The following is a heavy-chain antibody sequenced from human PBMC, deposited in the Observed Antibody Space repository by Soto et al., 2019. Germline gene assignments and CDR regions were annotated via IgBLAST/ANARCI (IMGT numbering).Heavy chain of an antibody. V-gene: IGHV3-23*01. J-gene: IGHJ5*02. D-gene: IGHD6-13*01. CDR2: ITGSAGST. Sequence: PGGSLRLSCAASGFTFSSYAMSWVRQAPGEGLEWVSAITGSAGSTYYADSVKGRLTISRDNSKNTLYLQMNSLRAEDTAVYYCAKGPYSSSSNWFDPWGQGTLVTVSS. CDR1: GFTFSSYA. CDR3: AKGPYSSSSNWFDP.